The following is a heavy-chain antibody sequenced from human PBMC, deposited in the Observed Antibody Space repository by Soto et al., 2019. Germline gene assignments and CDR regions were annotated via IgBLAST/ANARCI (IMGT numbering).Heavy chain of an antibody. V-gene: IGHV4-39*07. J-gene: IGHJ4*02. Sequence: SETLSLTCTVSGGSISTTSYYWGWIRQPPGKGLEWIGSIYYSGSASYKPSLKNRVTKSVDTSKNQFSLKLSSVTAVDTAVYYCARGRGEWFGELSILDYWGQGTRVTVSS. D-gene: IGHD3-10*01. CDR2: IYYSGSA. CDR3: ARGRGEWFGELSILDY. CDR1: GGSISTTSYY.